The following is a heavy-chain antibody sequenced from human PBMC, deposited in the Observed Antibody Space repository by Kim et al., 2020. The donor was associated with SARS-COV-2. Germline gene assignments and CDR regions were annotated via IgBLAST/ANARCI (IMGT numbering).Heavy chain of an antibody. V-gene: IGHV3-15*01. J-gene: IGHJ4*02. D-gene: IGHD3-16*02. CDR3: TRSVYDYIWGSYRFSYYVDY. Sequence: RFTISRDDSKNTLYLQMNSLKTEDTAVYYCTRSVYDYIWGSYRFSYYVDYWGQGTLVTVSS.